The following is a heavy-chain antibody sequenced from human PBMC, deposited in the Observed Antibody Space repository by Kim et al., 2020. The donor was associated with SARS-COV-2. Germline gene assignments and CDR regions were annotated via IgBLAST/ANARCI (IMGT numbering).Heavy chain of an antibody. J-gene: IGHJ4*02. CDR3: ARAPTRGILIL. CDR2: IYYSGSS. Sequence: SETLSLTCTVSGGSISTYYWSWIRQPPGKGLEWIGYIYYSGSSDYNSSLKSRVTISVDTSKNQLSLKLSSVTAADTAIYYCARAPTRGILILWGRGTLVTV. CDR1: GGSISTYY. V-gene: IGHV4-59*13. D-gene: IGHD3-16*01.